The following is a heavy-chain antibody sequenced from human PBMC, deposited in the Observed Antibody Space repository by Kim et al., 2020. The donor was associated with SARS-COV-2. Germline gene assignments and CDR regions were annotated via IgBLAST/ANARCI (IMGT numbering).Heavy chain of an antibody. V-gene: IGHV3-43*01. CDR3: AKDMGRIQLWLCAFDI. D-gene: IGHD5-18*01. Sequence: GGSLRLSCAASGFTFDDYTMHWVRQAPGKGLEWVSLISWDGGSTYYADSVKGRFTISRDNSKNSLYLQMNSLRTEDTALYYCAKDMGRIQLWLCAFDIWGQGTMVTVSS. J-gene: IGHJ3*02. CDR1: GFTFDDYT. CDR2: ISWDGGST.